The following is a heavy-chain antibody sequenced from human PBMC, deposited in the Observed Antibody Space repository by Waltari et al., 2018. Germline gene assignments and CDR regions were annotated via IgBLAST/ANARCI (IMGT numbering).Heavy chain of an antibody. J-gene: IGHJ6*03. D-gene: IGHD3-3*01. Sequence: QVQLVQSGAEVKKPGASVKVSCKASGYTFTSYAMHWVRQAPGQRLEWMGWINAGNGNTKYSQEFQGRVTITRDTSASTAYMELSSLRSEDMAVYYCARGAYYDFWSGYYTDYYYMDVWGKGTTVTVSS. CDR2: INAGNGNT. V-gene: IGHV1-3*03. CDR1: GYTFTSYA. CDR3: ARGAYYDFWSGYYTDYYYMDV.